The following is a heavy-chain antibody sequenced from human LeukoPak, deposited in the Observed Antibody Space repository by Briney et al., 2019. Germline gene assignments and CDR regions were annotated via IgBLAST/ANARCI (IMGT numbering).Heavy chain of an antibody. J-gene: IGHJ6*02. CDR3: ARDSGNFHYDMDI. V-gene: IGHV1-46*02. CDR1: GYSFNSHH. D-gene: IGHD3-10*01. Sequence: VASVKVSCKTSGYSFNSHHVHWVRQAPGQGLEWMGVKFSHDGTTSYTQNFQGRPTMTRDTSTSTVYMELSSLRSEDTAVYYCARDSGNFHYDMDIWGQGTTVIVSS. CDR2: KFSHDGTT.